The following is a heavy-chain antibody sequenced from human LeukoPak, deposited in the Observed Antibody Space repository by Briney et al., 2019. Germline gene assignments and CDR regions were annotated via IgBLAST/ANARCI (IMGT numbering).Heavy chain of an antibody. CDR3: ARGRREWELQYYFDY. V-gene: IGHV3-48*01. Sequence: PGGSLRLSCAASGFTFSSYSMNWVRQAPGKGLEWVSYISSSSSTIYYADSVKGRFTISRDNAKNSLYLQMNSLRAEDTAVYYCARGRREWELQYYFDYWGQGTLVTVSS. D-gene: IGHD1-26*01. J-gene: IGHJ4*02. CDR1: GFTFSSYS. CDR2: ISSSSSTI.